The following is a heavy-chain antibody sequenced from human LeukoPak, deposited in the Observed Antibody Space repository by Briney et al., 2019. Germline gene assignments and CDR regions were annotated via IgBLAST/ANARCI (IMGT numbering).Heavy chain of an antibody. CDR2: IYYSGST. Sequence: SETLSLTCTVSGGSISSYYWSWIRQPPGKGLEWTGYIYYSGSTNYNPSLKGRVTISVDTSKNQFSLKLSSVTAADTAVYYCARDRTTSHFDYWGQGTLVTVSS. D-gene: IGHD4-17*01. V-gene: IGHV4-59*01. CDR3: ARDRTTSHFDY. J-gene: IGHJ4*02. CDR1: GGSISSYY.